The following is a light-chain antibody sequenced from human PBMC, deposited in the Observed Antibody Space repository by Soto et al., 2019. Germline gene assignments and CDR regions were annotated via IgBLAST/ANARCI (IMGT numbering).Light chain of an antibody. CDR1: RSDVGGYHY. CDR3: ISYTSSSTLEV. V-gene: IGLV2-14*01. Sequence: QSALTQPASVSGSPGQSITISCTGTRSDVGGYHYVSWYQQHPGKAPKLMSYDVSNRPSGVSNLFSGSKTGNTAYLTISGLQAEDEADYYCISYTSSSTLEVVGTGTKLT. CDR2: DVS. J-gene: IGLJ1*01.